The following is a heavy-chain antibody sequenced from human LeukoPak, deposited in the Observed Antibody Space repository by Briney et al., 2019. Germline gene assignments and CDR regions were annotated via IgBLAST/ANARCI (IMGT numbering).Heavy chain of an antibody. V-gene: IGHV4-31*03. CDR2: IYYSGST. CDR3: ARTKDIVATNYYFDY. CDR1: GGSISSGGYY. J-gene: IGHJ4*02. D-gene: IGHD5-12*01. Sequence: SQTLSLTCTVSGGSISSGGYYWSWIRQHPGKGLEWIGYIYYSGSTYYNPSLKSRVTISVDTSKNQFSLKLSSVTAADTAMYYYARTKDIVATNYYFDYWGQGTLVTVSS.